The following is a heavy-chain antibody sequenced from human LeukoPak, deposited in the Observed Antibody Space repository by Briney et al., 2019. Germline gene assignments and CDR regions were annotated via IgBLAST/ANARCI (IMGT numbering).Heavy chain of an antibody. D-gene: IGHD5-18*01. Sequence: ASVKVSCKASGYTFTSYYMHWVRQAPGQGLEWMGIINPSGGGTSYAQKFQGRVTMTRDTSTSTVYMELSSLRSDDTAVYYCAREDTAMVYFDYWGQGTLVTVSS. CDR2: INPSGGGT. J-gene: IGHJ4*02. CDR3: AREDTAMVYFDY. V-gene: IGHV1-46*01. CDR1: GYTFTSYY.